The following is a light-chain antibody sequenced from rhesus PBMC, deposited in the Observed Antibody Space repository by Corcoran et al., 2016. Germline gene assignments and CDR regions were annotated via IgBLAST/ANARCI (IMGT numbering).Light chain of an antibody. J-gene: IGKJ4*01. V-gene: IGKV1-32*02. CDR3: QQGNSNPLT. Sequence: DIQMSQSPSSLSASVGDRVTITCRASQGISSYLNWYQQKPGKAPKLLIYYANSLASGVPSRFSGSGSGTEFTLTISSLQPEEFATYYCQQGNSNPLTFGGGTKVELK. CDR1: QGISSY. CDR2: YAN.